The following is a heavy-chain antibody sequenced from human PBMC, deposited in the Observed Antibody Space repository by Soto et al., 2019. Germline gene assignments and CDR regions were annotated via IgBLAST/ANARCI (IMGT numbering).Heavy chain of an antibody. CDR3: AKDRVITMVRGALYYYYGMDV. Sequence: HPGGSLRLSCAASGFTFSSYGMHWVRQAPGKGLEWVAVISYDGSNKYYADSVKGRFTISRDNSKNTLYLQMNSLRAEDTAVYYCAKDRVITMVRGALYYYYGMDVWGQGTTVTVSS. D-gene: IGHD3-10*01. CDR2: ISYDGSNK. CDR1: GFTFSSYG. V-gene: IGHV3-30*18. J-gene: IGHJ6*02.